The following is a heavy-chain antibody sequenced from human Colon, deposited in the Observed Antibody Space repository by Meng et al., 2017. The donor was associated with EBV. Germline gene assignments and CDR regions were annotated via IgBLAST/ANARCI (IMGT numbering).Heavy chain of an antibody. J-gene: IGHJ4*02. D-gene: IGHD1-1*01. V-gene: IGHV6-1*01. CDR2: TYYRSKWYD. CDR1: GDSVSSNTAA. CDR3: ARETTGGYYFDY. Sequence: QVQLQQSGSGLVRPSQALSLRCALSGDSVSSNTAAWNWIRQSPSRGLEWLGRTYYRSKWYDDYALSVKSRLTINPDTSKNQFFLQLNSVTPEDTAVYFCARETTGGYYFDYWDQGTLVTVSS.